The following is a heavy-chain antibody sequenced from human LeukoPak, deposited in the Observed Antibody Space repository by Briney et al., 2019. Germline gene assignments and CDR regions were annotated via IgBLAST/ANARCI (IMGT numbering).Heavy chain of an antibody. CDR2: IYWNDDK. CDR3: AHSKYSSSWYSVGNTYYFDY. CDR1: GFSLSTRGVG. J-gene: IGHJ4*02. V-gene: IGHV2-5*01. D-gene: IGHD6-13*01. Sequence: SGPTLVKPARTLTLTCTFSGFSLSTRGVGVGWIRQPPGKALEWLALIYWNDDKRYSPSLKSRLTITKDTSKNQVVLTMTNMDPVDTATYYCAHSKYSSSWYSVGNTYYFDYWGQGTLVTVSS.